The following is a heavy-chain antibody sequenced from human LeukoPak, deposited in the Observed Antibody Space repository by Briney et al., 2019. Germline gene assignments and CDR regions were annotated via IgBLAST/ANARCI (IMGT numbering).Heavy chain of an antibody. D-gene: IGHD2-2*01. CDR1: GFAVNTNY. CDR3: ARDSLRTSWYFDL. CDR2: LYSGGNT. V-gene: IGHV3-66*01. J-gene: IGHJ2*01. Sequence: GGSLRLSCAASGFAVNTNYLTWVRQAPGKGLEWVSVLYSGGNTYYSDSVKGRFTVSRDISKNTLYLQMNNLRAEDTAVYYCARDSLRTSWYFDLWGRGTLVTVSS.